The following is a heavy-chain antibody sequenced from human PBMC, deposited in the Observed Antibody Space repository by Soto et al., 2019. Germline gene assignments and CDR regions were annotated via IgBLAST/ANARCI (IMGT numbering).Heavy chain of an antibody. J-gene: IGHJ4*02. CDR1: GFTFSTYA. Sequence: GGSLRLSCAASGFTFSTYAMSWVRQAPGKGLEWVSSITTSGGETYYADSVKGRFTISRDNSKNSLYLQMNSLRAEDMAVYYCARGPEWSRDSRGYPDYWGQGTLGTVSS. D-gene: IGHD3-22*01. CDR2: ITTSGGET. V-gene: IGHV3-23*01. CDR3: ARGPEWSRDSRGYPDY.